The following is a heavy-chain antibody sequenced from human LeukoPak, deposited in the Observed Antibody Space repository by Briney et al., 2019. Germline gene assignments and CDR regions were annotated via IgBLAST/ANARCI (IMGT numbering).Heavy chain of an antibody. J-gene: IGHJ4*02. CDR1: GYSISSGYY. D-gene: IGHD3-16*02. CDR2: IYHSGST. V-gene: IGHV4-38-2*02. Sequence: SETLSLTCTVSGYSISSGYYWGWIRQPPGKGLEWIGSIYHSGSTYYNPSLKSRVTISVDTSKNQFSLKLSSVTAADTAVYYCARDGHGDDYVWGSYRYLGYWGQGTLVTVSS. CDR3: ARDGHGDDYVWGSYRYLGY.